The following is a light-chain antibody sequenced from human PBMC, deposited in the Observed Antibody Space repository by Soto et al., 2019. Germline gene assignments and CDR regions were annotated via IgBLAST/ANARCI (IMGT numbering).Light chain of an antibody. CDR3: QQRSNWPPT. Sequence: EIVLTQSPGTLSLSQGERATLSCRASQSVSSYLAWYQQRAGQAPRLLIYEGSNRATGIPTRFSGSGSGTDFTLTITSLEPEDFAVYYCQQRSNWPPTFGQGTKVDIK. V-gene: IGKV3-11*01. CDR1: QSVSSY. CDR2: EGS. J-gene: IGKJ1*01.